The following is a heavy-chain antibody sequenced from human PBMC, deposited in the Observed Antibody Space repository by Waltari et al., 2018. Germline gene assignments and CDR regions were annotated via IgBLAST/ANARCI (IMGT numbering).Heavy chain of an antibody. J-gene: IGHJ4*02. CDR3: ARAPSGYDPFDY. CDR2: IYYSGST. V-gene: IGHV4-39*01. CDR1: GGSISSSSYY. D-gene: IGHD5-12*01. Sequence: QLQLQESGPGLVKPSETLFLTCTVSGGSISSSSYYWGWIRQPPGKGLEWIGSIYYSGSTYYNPSLKSRVTISVDTSKNQFSLKLSSVTAADTAVYYCARAPSGYDPFDYWGQGTLVTVSS.